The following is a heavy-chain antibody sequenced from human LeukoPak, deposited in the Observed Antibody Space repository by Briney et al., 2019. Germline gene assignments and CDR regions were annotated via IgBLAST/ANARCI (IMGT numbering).Heavy chain of an antibody. CDR1: GFTFSSYG. Sequence: GGTLRLSCAASGFTFSSYGMSWVRQAPGKGLEWVSAISGSGGTTYYADSVKGRFTISRDNSKNTLYLQMNSLRADDTAVYYCAKSGYNRFDYWGQGTLVTVSS. J-gene: IGHJ4*02. V-gene: IGHV3-23*01. CDR2: ISGSGGTT. D-gene: IGHD5-24*01. CDR3: AKSGYNRFDY.